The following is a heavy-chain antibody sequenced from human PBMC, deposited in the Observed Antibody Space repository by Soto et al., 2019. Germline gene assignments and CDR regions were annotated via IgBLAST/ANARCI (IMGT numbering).Heavy chain of an antibody. CDR3: ARSSLSYYYGMDV. V-gene: IGHV1-69*13. CDR2: IIPIFGTA. Sequence: GASVKVSCKASGGTFSSYAISWMRQAPGQGLEWMGGIIPIFGTANYAQKFQGRVTITADESTSTAYMELSSLRSEDTAVYYCARSSLSYYYGMDVWGQGTTVTVSS. CDR1: GGTFSSYA. J-gene: IGHJ6*02.